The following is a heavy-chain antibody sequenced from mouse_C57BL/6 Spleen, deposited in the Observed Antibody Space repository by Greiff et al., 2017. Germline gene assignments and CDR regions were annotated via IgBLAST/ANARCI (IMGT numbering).Heavy chain of an antibody. J-gene: IGHJ4*01. Sequence: QVQLQQSGAELVKPGASVKLSCKASGYTFTSYWMPWVKQRPGQGLEWIGEIDPSDSYTNYNQKFKGKATLTVDTSSSTAYMQLGSLTSEDAAVYYCARGGYTAMDYWGQGTSVTVSS. V-gene: IGHV1-50*01. D-gene: IGHD3-1*01. CDR2: IDPSDSYT. CDR1: GYTFTSYW. CDR3: ARGGYTAMDY.